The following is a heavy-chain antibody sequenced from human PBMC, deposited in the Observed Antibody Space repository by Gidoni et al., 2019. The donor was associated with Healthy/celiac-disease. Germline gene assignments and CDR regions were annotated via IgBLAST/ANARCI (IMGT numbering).Heavy chain of an antibody. CDR1: GFPFSSYA. Sequence: EVQLLESEGGLVQPGGSLRLSCAASGFPFSSYAMSWVRQAPGKGLEWVSAISGSGGSTYYADSVKGRFTISRDNSKNTLYLQMNSLRAEDTAVYYCAKPWDYYDSSGYFLDYWGQGTLVTVSS. CDR2: ISGSGGST. V-gene: IGHV3-23*01. D-gene: IGHD3-22*01. CDR3: AKPWDYYDSSGYFLDY. J-gene: IGHJ4*02.